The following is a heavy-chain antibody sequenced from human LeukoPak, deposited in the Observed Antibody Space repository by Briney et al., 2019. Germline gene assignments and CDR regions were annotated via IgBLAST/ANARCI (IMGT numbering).Heavy chain of an antibody. J-gene: IGHJ4*02. CDR1: GXTFSSYG. CDR3: AKGPQPIGGAVAGPFED. V-gene: IGHV3-30*18. D-gene: IGHD6-19*01. CDR2: ISYDGSNK. Sequence: GRSLRLSCAASGXTFSSYGMHWVRQAPGKGLEWLGVISYDGSNKYYADSVKGRFTISRDNSKNTLYLQMNSLRPEDTAVYYSAKGPQPIGGAVAGPFEDWGQGTLVTVSS.